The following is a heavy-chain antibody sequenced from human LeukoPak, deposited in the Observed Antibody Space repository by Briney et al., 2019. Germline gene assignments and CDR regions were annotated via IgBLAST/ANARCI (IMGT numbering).Heavy chain of an antibody. CDR3: AREPPVLGIDY. CDR2: ISSTGHII. V-gene: IGHV3-11*01. J-gene: IGHJ4*02. D-gene: IGHD4/OR15-4a*01. Sequence: GGSLRLSCAASRFSFSDHYMNWFRQAPGKGLEWVSYISSTGHIIYYADSVKGRFTISRDNAKNSLFLQMNSLRAEDTAVYYCAREPPVLGIDYWGQGTLATVSS. CDR1: RFSFSDHY.